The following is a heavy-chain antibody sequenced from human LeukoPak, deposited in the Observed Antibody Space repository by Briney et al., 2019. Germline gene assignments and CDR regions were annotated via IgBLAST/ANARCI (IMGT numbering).Heavy chain of an antibody. CDR2: IDHTGST. J-gene: IGHJ5*02. CDR1: GGSISSHY. D-gene: IGHD3-16*01. CDR3: ARQSLVDYSDSRGPFRWFDI. V-gene: IGHV4-59*11. Sequence: SETLSLSCNVSGGSISSHYWSWIRQPPGKGQEWIGYIDHTGSTDCSPSLRSRVTMSVDTSKNQVSLKLSYVTAADTAVYFCARQSLVDYSDSRGPFRWFDIWGRGTLVTVS.